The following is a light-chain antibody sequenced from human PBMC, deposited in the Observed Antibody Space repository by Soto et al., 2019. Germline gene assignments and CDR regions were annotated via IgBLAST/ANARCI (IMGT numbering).Light chain of an antibody. J-gene: IGLJ3*02. CDR2: SDD. CDR3: ATRDDSLNGPV. Sequence: QSVLTQPPSASGTPGQRFTISCSGSRSNIGSNPVNWYQQLPGTAPKLLIYSDDQRPSGVPDRVSGSKSGTSASLAISGLRSGDEADYYCATRDDSLNGPVFGGGTKLTVL. CDR1: RSNIGSNP. V-gene: IGLV1-44*01.